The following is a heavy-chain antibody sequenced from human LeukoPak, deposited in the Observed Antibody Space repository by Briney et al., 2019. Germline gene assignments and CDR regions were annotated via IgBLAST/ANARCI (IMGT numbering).Heavy chain of an antibody. Sequence: ASVKVSCKASGYTFTGYYMHWVRQAPGQGLEWMGWINPNSGGTNYVQKFQGRVTMTRDTSISTAYMELSRLRSDDTAVYYCASNPPTSSTYYYYGMDVWGQGTTVTVSS. CDR3: ASNPPTSSTYYYYGMDV. CDR2: INPNSGGT. CDR1: GYTFTGYY. D-gene: IGHD2-2*01. J-gene: IGHJ6*02. V-gene: IGHV1-2*02.